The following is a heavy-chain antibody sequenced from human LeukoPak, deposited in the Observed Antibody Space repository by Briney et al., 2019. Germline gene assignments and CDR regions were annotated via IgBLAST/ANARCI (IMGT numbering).Heavy chain of an antibody. J-gene: IGHJ4*02. CDR2: INPHSGGT. D-gene: IGHD1-26*01. Sequence: ASVKVSCKASGYTFTFYYIHWVRQAPGQGLEWMGWINPHSGGTDHAQKFQGRVTMTRDTSISTAYMELSRLRSDDTAVYYCARDMDSGPDFFDYWGLGTLVTVSS. CDR1: GYTFTFYY. V-gene: IGHV1-2*02. CDR3: ARDMDSGPDFFDY.